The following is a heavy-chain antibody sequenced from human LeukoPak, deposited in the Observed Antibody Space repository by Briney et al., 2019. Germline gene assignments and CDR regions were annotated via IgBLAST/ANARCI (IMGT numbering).Heavy chain of an antibody. J-gene: IGHJ4*02. CDR1: GFTFSGSA. CDR3: IRVAVAGRFDD. D-gene: IGHD6-19*01. V-gene: IGHV3-73*01. Sequence: GGSLKLSCAASGFTFSGSAMHWVRQASGKGLEWVCRIRSKANSYATAYAASVKGRFTISRDDSKNTAYLQMNSLKTEDTAVYYCIRVAVAGRFDDWGQGTLVTASS. CDR2: IRSKANSYAT.